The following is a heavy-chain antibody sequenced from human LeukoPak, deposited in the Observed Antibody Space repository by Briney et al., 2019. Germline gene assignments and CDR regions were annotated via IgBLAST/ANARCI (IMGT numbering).Heavy chain of an antibody. J-gene: IGHJ4*02. Sequence: GGSLRLSCAASGFTFSSYAMNWVRQAPGKGLEWVSAISGSGGSTYYADSVKGRSTISRDNSKNTLYLQMNSLRAEDTAVYYCARIRTLYDSSGYAQYYFDYWGQGTLVTVSS. CDR3: ARIRTLYDSSGYAQYYFDY. CDR1: GFTFSSYA. CDR2: ISGSGGST. D-gene: IGHD3-22*01. V-gene: IGHV3-23*01.